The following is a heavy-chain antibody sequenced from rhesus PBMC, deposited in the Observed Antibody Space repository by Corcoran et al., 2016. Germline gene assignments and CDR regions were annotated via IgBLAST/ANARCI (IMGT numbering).Heavy chain of an antibody. CDR1: GYSISSGYD. CDR2: IYGSSGST. J-gene: IGHJ4*01. CDR3: AREALGIAAALDY. Sequence: QVQLQESGPGVVKPSETLSLTCAVSGYSISSGYDWSWIRQPPGNGLEWIGYIYGSSGSTNYNPSLKNRVTISKDTSKNQFSLKLSSVTAADTAVYYCAREALGIAAALDYWGQGVLVTVSS. D-gene: IGHD6-31*01. V-gene: IGHV4-76*01.